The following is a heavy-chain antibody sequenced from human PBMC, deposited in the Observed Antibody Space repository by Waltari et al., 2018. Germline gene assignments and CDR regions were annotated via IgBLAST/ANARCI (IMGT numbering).Heavy chain of an antibody. Sequence: QVHLQQWGAGPLTPSETLSLTCAVYGGSCRGFYWSWIRQPPGKGLGGIGQIDHNEDTTYNPSLKDRVTISLDTSKRKFSLTLTSVTAADTAVYYCASTPLFYYDTSGYYFWGQGAPVTVSS. CDR1: GGSCRGFY. J-gene: IGHJ4*02. CDR3: ASTPLFYYDTSGYYF. V-gene: IGHV4-34*01. CDR2: IDHNEDT. D-gene: IGHD3-22*01.